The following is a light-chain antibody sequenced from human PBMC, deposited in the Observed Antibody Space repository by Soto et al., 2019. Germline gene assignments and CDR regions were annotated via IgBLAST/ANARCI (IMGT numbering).Light chain of an antibody. J-gene: IGKJ4*01. CDR1: QGVRND. V-gene: IGKV1-17*01. Sequence: DIQMTQSPSSLSASVGDRVAITCRASQGVRNDLGWYQQKAGKAPKRLIFPASSLQSGVPSRFSASGYGTEFTLTINSLQPEDFATYYCLQHHSHPLTFGGGSKVEI. CDR2: PAS. CDR3: LQHHSHPLT.